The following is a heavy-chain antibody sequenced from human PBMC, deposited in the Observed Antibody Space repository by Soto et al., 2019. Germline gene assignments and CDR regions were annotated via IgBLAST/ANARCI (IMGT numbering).Heavy chain of an antibody. J-gene: IGHJ5*02. Sequence: PRLSCAASGVNFSSYAMNWVRQAPGKGLEWVSTISDTGGGTFYAGSVKGRFTISRDNSKNTLYLQMHSLRADDSAIYFCAVGRHKSSGSNTWFDPWGRGXLVTVSS. CDR3: AVGRHKSSGSNTWFDP. V-gene: IGHV3-23*01. CDR2: ISDTGGGT. CDR1: GVNFSSYA. D-gene: IGHD3-22*01.